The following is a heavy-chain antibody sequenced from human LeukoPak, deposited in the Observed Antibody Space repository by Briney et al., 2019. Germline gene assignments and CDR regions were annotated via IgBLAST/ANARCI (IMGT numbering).Heavy chain of an antibody. V-gene: IGHV3-53*05. D-gene: IGHD2/OR15-2a*01. Sequence: GGSLRLSCAVSGFTVSSNYMSWVRQAPGKGLDWVSTIYTGGSTYYADSVKGRFTISRDNAKSSLYLQMNSLRAEDMALYYCARDHTLYSGLDYWGQGTLVTVSS. CDR2: IYTGGST. CDR3: ARDHTLYSGLDY. J-gene: IGHJ4*02. CDR1: GFTVSSNY.